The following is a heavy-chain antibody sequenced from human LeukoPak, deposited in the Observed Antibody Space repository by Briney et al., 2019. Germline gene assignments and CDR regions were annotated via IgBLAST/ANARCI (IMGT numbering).Heavy chain of an antibody. V-gene: IGHV3-21*01. CDR2: ISSGSSYI. CDR1: GFTFNSYA. CDR3: ASFIDY. Sequence: GGSLRLSCAVSGFTFNSYAMSWVRQAPGKGLEWVSSISSGSSYIYYADSVKGRFTISRDNAKNSLYLQMNSLRAEDTAVYYCASFIDYWGQGTLVTVSS. J-gene: IGHJ4*02.